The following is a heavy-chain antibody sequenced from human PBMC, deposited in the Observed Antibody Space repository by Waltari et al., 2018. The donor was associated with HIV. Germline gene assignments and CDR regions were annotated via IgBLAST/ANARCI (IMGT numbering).Heavy chain of an antibody. Sequence: EVQLVESGGGLVRPGGSLRLSCLASGFTFSAYDMNWVRQAPGKWLEWLSYISYRVQTLYYRASTKGRFTVSRNNAKRSLYLDMSGLTATDTAVYDCVRGGAAFVTGGMQVVQPGPWGQGTLVTVS. V-gene: IGHV3-48*03. J-gene: IGHJ5*02. CDR1: GFTFSAYD. CDR2: ISYRVQTL. CDR3: VRGGAAFVTGGMQVVQPGP. D-gene: IGHD6-6*01.